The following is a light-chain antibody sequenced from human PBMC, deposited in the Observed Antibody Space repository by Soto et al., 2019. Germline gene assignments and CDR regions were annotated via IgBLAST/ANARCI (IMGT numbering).Light chain of an antibody. CDR1: SSDVGRYNY. CDR2: EVN. V-gene: IGLV2-14*01. Sequence: LTQPASVSGSPGQSITISCSGTSSDVGRYNYVSWYQQHPGKAPKLMIYEVNNRPSGVSNRFPGSKSDNTASLTISGLQAEDEADYYCCSYTTSSNYVFGTGTKVTVL. J-gene: IGLJ1*01. CDR3: CSYTTSSNYV.